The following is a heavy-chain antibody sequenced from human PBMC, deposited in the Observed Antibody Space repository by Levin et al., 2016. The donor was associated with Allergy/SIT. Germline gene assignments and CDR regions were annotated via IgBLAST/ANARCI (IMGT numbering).Heavy chain of an antibody. CDR1: GFTFSGYW. CDR2: INSDGTTT. Sequence: GESLKISCAASGFTFSGYWMHWVRQAPGKGLVWVSRINSDGTTTSYADSVRGRFTISRDNAKNTLYLQMNSLTDEDTAVYYCARAGAYSSSFIDYWGQGTLVTVSS. D-gene: IGHD6-13*01. V-gene: IGHV3-74*01. J-gene: IGHJ4*02. CDR3: ARAGAYSSSFIDY.